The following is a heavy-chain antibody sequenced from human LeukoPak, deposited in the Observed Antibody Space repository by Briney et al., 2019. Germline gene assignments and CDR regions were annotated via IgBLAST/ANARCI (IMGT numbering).Heavy chain of an antibody. J-gene: IGHJ5*02. V-gene: IGHV3-11*04. Sequence: TGGSLRLSCAASGFTFNDYYMSWIRQAPGKGLEWVSYISSSSSTIYYADSVKGRFTISRDNAKNSLYLQMNSLRDEDTAVYYCATVTTPTGSWGQGTLVTVSS. D-gene: IGHD4-17*01. CDR3: ATVTTPTGS. CDR1: GFTFNDYY. CDR2: ISSSSSTI.